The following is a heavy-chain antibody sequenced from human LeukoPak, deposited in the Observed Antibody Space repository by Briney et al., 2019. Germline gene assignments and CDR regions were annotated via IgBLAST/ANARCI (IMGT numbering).Heavy chain of an antibody. CDR3: ARMSGAAVRY. J-gene: IGHJ4*02. CDR2: IYYSGIT. D-gene: IGHD6-13*01. V-gene: IGHV4-39*07. CDR1: CGSISSSSYY. Sequence: SETLSLTCTVSCGSISSSSYYWGWIRQPPGKGLEGFGSIYYSGITYYNPSLKSRVTTSVETSQNQFSLTLSSAAAADTAVYYCARMSGAAVRYWGKGTLVTVSP.